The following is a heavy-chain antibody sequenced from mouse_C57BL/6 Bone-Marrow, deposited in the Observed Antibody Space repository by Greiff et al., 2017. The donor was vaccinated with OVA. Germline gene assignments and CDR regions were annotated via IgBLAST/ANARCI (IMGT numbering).Heavy chain of an antibody. CDR2: ISYDGSN. V-gene: IGHV3-6*01. CDR3: ARSEDYFDY. CDR1: GYSITSGYY. Sequence: DVKLQESGPGLVKPSQSLSLTCSVTGYSITSGYYWNWIRQFPGNKLVWLGYISYDGSNKYNPTLKNRISITRDTSKNQFFLKLNSVTTEDTATYYCARSEDYFDYWGQGTTLTVSS. J-gene: IGHJ2*01.